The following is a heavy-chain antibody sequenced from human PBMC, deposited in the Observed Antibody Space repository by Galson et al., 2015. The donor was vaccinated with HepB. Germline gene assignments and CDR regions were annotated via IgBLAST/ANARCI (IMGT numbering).Heavy chain of an antibody. Sequence: SLRLSCAASGFTFDDYAMHWVRQAPGKGLEWVSGISWNSGSIGYADSVKGRFTISRDNAKNSLYLQMNSLRAEDPALYYCAKGGGGARTGPAPFDYWGQGTLVTVSS. D-gene: IGHD1-26*01. CDR3: AKGGGGARTGPAPFDY. CDR1: GFTFDDYA. J-gene: IGHJ4*02. CDR2: ISWNSGSI. V-gene: IGHV3-9*01.